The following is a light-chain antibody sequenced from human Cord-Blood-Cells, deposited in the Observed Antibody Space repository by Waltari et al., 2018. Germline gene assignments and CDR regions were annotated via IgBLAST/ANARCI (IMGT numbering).Light chain of an antibody. CDR3: QQYGSSPLT. CDR2: GAS. V-gene: IGKV3-20*01. J-gene: IGKJ4*01. Sequence: EIVLTQSPGTLSLSPGERATLSFRASQSVSSSYLAWYQQKPGQAPRLLIYGASSRATGIPGRFSGSGSGTDFTLTIRRLEPEDFAVYYCQQYGSSPLTFGGGTKVEIK. CDR1: QSVSSSY.